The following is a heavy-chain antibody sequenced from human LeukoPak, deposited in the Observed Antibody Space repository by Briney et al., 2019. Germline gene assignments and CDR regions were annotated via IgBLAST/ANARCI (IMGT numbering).Heavy chain of an antibody. D-gene: IGHD3-10*01. CDR2: INPSGGST. V-gene: IGHV1-46*01. CDR1: GYTFTSYY. J-gene: IGHJ6*02. Sequence: ASVKVSCTASGYTFTSYYMDWVRQAPGQGLEWMGIINPSGGSTSYAQKFQGRVTMTRDTSTSTVYMELSSLRSEDTAVYYCARDLGVRGVNYYYYYGMDVWGQGTTVTVSS. CDR3: ARDLGVRGVNYYYYYGMDV.